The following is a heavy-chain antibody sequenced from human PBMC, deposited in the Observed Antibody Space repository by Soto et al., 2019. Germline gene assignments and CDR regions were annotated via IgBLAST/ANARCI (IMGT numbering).Heavy chain of an antibody. Sequence: SETLSLTCTVSGGSVSSGSYYWSWIRQPPGKGLEWIGYIYYSGSTNYNPSLKSRVTISVDTSKNQFSLKLSSVTAADTAVYYCAREARYSSSYIGYWGQGTLVTVYS. CDR3: AREARYSSSYIGY. V-gene: IGHV4-61*01. CDR2: IYYSGST. D-gene: IGHD6-13*01. CDR1: GGSVSSGSYY. J-gene: IGHJ4*02.